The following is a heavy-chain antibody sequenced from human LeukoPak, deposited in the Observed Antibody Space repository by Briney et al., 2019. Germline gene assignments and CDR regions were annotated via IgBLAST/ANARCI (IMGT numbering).Heavy chain of an antibody. J-gene: IGHJ4*02. Sequence: GASVKVSCKASGYTFTGYYMHWVRQAPGQGLEWMGWINPNSGGTNYAQKFQGRVTMTRDTSISTAYMELSRLRSDDTAVYYCARDLAGKNIAAALYYFDYWGQGTLVTVSS. V-gene: IGHV1-2*02. CDR2: INPNSGGT. D-gene: IGHD6-13*01. CDR1: GYTFTGYY. CDR3: ARDLAGKNIAAALYYFDY.